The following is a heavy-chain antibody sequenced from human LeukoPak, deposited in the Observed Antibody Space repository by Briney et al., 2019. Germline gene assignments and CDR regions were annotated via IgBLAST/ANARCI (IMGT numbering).Heavy chain of an antibody. D-gene: IGHD4-11*01. J-gene: IGHJ4*02. V-gene: IGHV3-21*01. Sequence: GGSLRLSCAASGFTFSSYAMSWVRQAPGKGLDWVSSITSSGNYLYYADSVKGRFTISRDNANKSLYLQMEGLRADDTGIYYCVRDYSNSERGDYWGQGTLVIVSS. CDR1: GFTFSSYA. CDR3: VRDYSNSERGDY. CDR2: ITSSGNYL.